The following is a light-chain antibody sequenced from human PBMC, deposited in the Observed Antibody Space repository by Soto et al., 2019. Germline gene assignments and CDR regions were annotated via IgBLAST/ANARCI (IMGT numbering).Light chain of an antibody. V-gene: IGLV1-40*01. J-gene: IGLJ2*01. CDR3: QSYDSSLSAVV. CDR2: GNS. Sequence: QSVLTQPPSVSGAPGQRVTISCTGSSSNIGAGYHVHWYQQLPGTAPKLLIYGNSNRPSGVPDRFSGSKSGTSASLAITGLQAEDEADYYCQSYDSSLSAVVFGGGTKLTV. CDR1: SSNIGAGYH.